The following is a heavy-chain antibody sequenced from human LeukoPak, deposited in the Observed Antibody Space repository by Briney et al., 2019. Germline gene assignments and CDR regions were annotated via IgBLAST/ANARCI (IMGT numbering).Heavy chain of an antibody. V-gene: IGHV3-23*01. CDR1: GFTFSSYG. CDR3: AKGGGYSYGRTSYYYYYMDV. CDR2: ISGSGGST. J-gene: IGHJ6*03. D-gene: IGHD5-18*01. Sequence: PGGSLRLSCAASGFTFSSYGMSWVRQAPGKGLEWVSAISGSGGSTYYADSVKGRFTISRDNSKNTLYLQMNSLRAEDTAVYYCAKGGGYSYGRTSYYYYYMDVWGKGTTVTISS.